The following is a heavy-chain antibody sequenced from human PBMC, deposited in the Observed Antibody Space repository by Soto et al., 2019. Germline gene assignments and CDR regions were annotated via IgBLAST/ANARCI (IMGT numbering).Heavy chain of an antibody. J-gene: IGHJ6*02. D-gene: IGHD4-17*01. CDR1: GGTFSSYA. CDR2: IIPIFGTA. CDR3: ARAHQDYPLDYYYGRDV. V-gene: IGHV1-69*01. Sequence: QVQLVQSGAEVKKPGSSVKVSCKASGGTFSSYAISWVRQAPGQGLEWMGGIIPIFGTANYAQKFQGRVTITADESTSTAYMELSSLSSEDTAVYYCARAHQDYPLDYYYGRDVWGQGTTVTFSS.